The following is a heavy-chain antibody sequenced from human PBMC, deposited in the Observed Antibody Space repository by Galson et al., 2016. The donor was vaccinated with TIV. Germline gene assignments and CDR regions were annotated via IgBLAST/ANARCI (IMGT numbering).Heavy chain of an antibody. V-gene: IGHV3-20*04. J-gene: IGHJ4*02. CDR3: ARGASCGGTCYYFDS. CDR2: VNWNGLGT. D-gene: IGHD2-21*01. Sequence: SLRLSCAASGFTFDDFDMAWVRQGPGRGLEWVSSVNWNGLGTSYADSVKGRFTISRDSAKNSLYLQMDSLGAEDTALYYCARGASCGGTCYYFDSWGQGTLVAVSS. CDR1: GFTFDDFD.